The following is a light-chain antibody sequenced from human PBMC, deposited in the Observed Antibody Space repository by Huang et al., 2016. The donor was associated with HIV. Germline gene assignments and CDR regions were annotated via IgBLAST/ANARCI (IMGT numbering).Light chain of an antibody. CDR1: QHLGSN. V-gene: IGKV3D-15*01. Sequence: DILMTHSPVTLSVPPGERATLSCRASQHLGSNLAWYQQKPGHPPRLLIYDASTRATGAPARFSGSGSKTDFNLTIDSLQSEDSALYFCQQYNKWPRTFGQGTKLEIK. J-gene: IGKJ1*01. CDR2: DAS. CDR3: QQYNKWPRT.